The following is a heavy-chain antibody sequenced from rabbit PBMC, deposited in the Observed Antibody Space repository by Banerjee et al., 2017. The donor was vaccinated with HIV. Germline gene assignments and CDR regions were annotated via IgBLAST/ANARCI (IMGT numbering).Heavy chain of an antibody. CDR3: ARGYSGSYAGYASFNL. CDR2: IYAGSSGST. CDR1: GFSFSSSYY. J-gene: IGHJ4*01. V-gene: IGHV1S40*01. Sequence: QSLEESGGDLVKPGASLTLTCTASGFSFSSSYYMCWVRQAPGKGLELIACIYAGSSGSTYYASWAKGRFTISKTSSTTVTLQMTSLTAADTATYFCARGYSGSYAGYASFNLWGQGTLVTVS. D-gene: IGHD7-1*01.